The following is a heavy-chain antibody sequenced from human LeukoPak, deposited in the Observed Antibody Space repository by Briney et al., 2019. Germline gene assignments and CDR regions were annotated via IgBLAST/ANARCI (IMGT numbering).Heavy chain of an antibody. Sequence: PGGSLRLSCSASGFTFSRYGMNWVRQAPGKGLEWVSYVSTRSTTIIYADSVKGRFSISRDDATSSLYLQMNGLREDDSAVYYCARDPPAGGFDYWGQGTLVTVSS. V-gene: IGHV3-48*02. CDR1: GFTFSRYG. D-gene: IGHD2-2*01. CDR2: VSTRSTTI. J-gene: IGHJ4*02. CDR3: ARDPPAGGFDY.